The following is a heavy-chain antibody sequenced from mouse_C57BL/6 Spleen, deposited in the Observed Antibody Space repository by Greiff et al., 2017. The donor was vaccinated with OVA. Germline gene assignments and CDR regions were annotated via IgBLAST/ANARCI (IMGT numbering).Heavy chain of an antibody. V-gene: IGHV5-17*01. D-gene: IGHD2-4*01. Sequence: EVKVVESGGGLVKPGGSLKLSCAASGFTFSDYGMHWVRQAPEKGLEWVAYISSGSSTIYYADTVKGRFTISRDNAKNTLCLQMTSLRSEDTAMYYCARDDYGFAYWGQGTLVTVSA. CDR1: GFTFSDYG. CDR2: ISSGSSTI. J-gene: IGHJ3*01. CDR3: ARDDYGFAY.